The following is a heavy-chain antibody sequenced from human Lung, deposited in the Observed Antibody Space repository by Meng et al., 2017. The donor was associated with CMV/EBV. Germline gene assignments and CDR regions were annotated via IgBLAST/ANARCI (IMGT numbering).Heavy chain of an antibody. J-gene: IGHJ1*01. D-gene: IGHD3-3*02. Sequence: SLKVSCKASGGTFNSYVIYWVRQAPGQGLEWMGGITPISATVNYAQRFQGRVTLTTDESTNTAYMELTGLRSDDTAVYFCARWSISIQHWGHGTLVTVSS. CDR3: ARWSISIQH. CDR2: ITPISATV. V-gene: IGHV1-69*05. CDR1: GGTFNSYV.